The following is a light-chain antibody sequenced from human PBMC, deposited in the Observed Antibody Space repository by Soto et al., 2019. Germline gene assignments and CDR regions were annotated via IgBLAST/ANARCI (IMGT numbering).Light chain of an antibody. CDR2: KSS. CDR3: QQYSTSPYT. CDR1: QSINRW. J-gene: IGKJ2*01. Sequence: DLQMTQSPPTLSASVGDRVTITCRASQSINRWFAWYQQKPGEAPKLLIHKSSTLHIGVPSRFSGARSGTEFALTISSLQPSDFATYFCQQYSTSPYTFGQGTKLEIK. V-gene: IGKV1-5*03.